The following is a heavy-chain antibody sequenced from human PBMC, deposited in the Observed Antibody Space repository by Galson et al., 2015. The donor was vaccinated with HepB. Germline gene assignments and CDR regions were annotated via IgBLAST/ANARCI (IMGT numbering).Heavy chain of an antibody. CDR2: ISAYNGNT. Sequence: QSGAEVKKPGASVKVSCKASGYTFTSYGISWVRQAPGQGLEWMGWISAYNGNTNYAQKLQGRVTMTTDTSTSTAYMELRSLRSDDTAVYYCARDTENERSTYYDFWSGYYTVKSNGRYFDYWGQGTLVTVSS. J-gene: IGHJ4*02. D-gene: IGHD3-3*01. CDR3: ARDTENERSTYYDFWSGYYTVKSNGRYFDY. CDR1: GYTFTSYG. V-gene: IGHV1-18*04.